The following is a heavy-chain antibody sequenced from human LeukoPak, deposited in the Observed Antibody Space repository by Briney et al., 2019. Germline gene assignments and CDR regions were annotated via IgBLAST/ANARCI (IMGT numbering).Heavy chain of an antibody. Sequence: GGSLRLSCAASGFTFNTYDMNWVRQAPGKGLEWLSYISSSGSTIYYADSVKGRFTISRDNAKNSLYLQMNSLRAEDTAVYYCARDRSVVVPAAFFDYWGQGTLVTVSS. CDR2: ISSSGSTI. D-gene: IGHD2-2*01. CDR1: GFTFNTYD. V-gene: IGHV3-48*04. J-gene: IGHJ4*02. CDR3: ARDRSVVVPAAFFDY.